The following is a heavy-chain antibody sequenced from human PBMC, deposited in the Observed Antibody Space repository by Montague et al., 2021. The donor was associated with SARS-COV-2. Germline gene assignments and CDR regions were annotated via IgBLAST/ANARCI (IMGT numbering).Heavy chain of an antibody. J-gene: IGHJ3*01. Sequence: SETLSLTCAVYSGSFSDYYWTWVRQPPGKGLEWIGEINHTGSASYNPSLKSRVTLSKDTSKNQFSLKLLSLTAADTAVYYCARGQVTISGVLIFIPAAGPLDVWGQGTLVTVSS. D-gene: IGHD3-3*01. CDR1: SGSFSDYY. CDR2: INHTGSA. V-gene: IGHV4-34*01. CDR3: ARGQVTISGVLIFIPAAGPLDV.